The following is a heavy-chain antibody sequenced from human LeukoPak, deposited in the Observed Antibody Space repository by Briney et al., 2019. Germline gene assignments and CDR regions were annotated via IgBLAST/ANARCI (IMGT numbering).Heavy chain of an antibody. CDR2: ICSGGST. D-gene: IGHD4-17*01. V-gene: IGHV3-66*02. CDR3: ARETNNGDIDY. J-gene: IGHJ4*02. Sequence: GGSLRLSCAASGFTVSSNHMSWAREAPGKGLVWVSGICSGGSTYYAGSVKGLFTISRDNSKNTQYLQKNRLRAEDTAGYYCARETNNGDIDYWGQGTLVTVSS. CDR1: GFTVSSNH.